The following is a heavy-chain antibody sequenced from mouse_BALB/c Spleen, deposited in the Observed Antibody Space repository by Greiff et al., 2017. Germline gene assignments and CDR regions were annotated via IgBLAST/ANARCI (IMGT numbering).Heavy chain of an antibody. V-gene: IGHV1-9*01. CDR2: ILPGSGST. D-gene: IGHD3-3*01. CDR3: ARYVRGYAMDY. Sequence: QVQLKQSGAELMKPGASVKISCKATGYTFSSYWIEWVKQRPGHGLEWIGEILPGSGSTNYNEKFKGKATFTADTSSNTAYMQLSSLTSEDSAVYYCARYVRGYAMDYWGQGTSVTVSS. CDR1: GYTFSSYW. J-gene: IGHJ4*01.